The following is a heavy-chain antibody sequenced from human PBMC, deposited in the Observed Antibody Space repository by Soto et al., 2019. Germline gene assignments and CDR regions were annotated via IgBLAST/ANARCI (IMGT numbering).Heavy chain of an antibody. J-gene: IGHJ6*03. CDR3: SKDQAPTLNYYYYMDV. Sequence: SEPLSLTCTVSGGSISSYYWRWIRQPPGKGLEWIGYIYYSGSTNYNPSLKSRVTIPVDTSKNQFSLKLSSVTAADTAVYYCSKDQAPTLNYYYYMDVWGKETTVTVSS. CDR1: GGSISSYY. V-gene: IGHV4-59*01. CDR2: IYYSGST.